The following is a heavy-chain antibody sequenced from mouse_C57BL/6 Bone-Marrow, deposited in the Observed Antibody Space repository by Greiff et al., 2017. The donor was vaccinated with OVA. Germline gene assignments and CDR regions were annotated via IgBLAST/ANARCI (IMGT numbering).Heavy chain of an antibody. CDR2: ISNLAYSI. CDR3: ARQGGSPFAY. J-gene: IGHJ3*01. V-gene: IGHV5-15*04. CDR1: GFTFSDYG. Sequence: EVQVEQSGGGLVQPGGSLKLSCAASGFTFSDYGMAWVRQAPGQGPEWVAFISNLAYSIYYADTVTGRFTISREDAKNTLYLEMSSLRSEDAAMYYCARQGGSPFAYWGQGTLVTVSA.